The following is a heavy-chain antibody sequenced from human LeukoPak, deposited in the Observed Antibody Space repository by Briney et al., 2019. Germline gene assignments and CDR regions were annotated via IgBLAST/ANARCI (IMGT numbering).Heavy chain of an antibody. CDR2: IYYSGST. CDR3: ARGPDFWSGYPYYFDY. CDR1: GGSISSYY. V-gene: IGHV4-59*01. Sequence: PSETLSLTCTVSGGSISSYYWSWIRQPPGKGLEWIGYIYYSGSTNYNPPLKSRVTISVDTSKNQFSLKLSSVTAADTAVYYCARGPDFWSGYPYYFDYWGQGTLVTVSS. J-gene: IGHJ4*02. D-gene: IGHD3-3*01.